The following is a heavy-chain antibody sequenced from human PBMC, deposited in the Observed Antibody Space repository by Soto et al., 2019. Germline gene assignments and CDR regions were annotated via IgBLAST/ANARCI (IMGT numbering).Heavy chain of an antibody. V-gene: IGHV3-7*03. Sequence: EVQMVESGGGLVQPGGSLRLSCATSGFTFSSYWMSWVRQAPGKGLEWVANIKQDGSEKYYVDSVKGRFTISRDNAKTSLYLQMNSLRAEGTAMYYCARDFGGGIAVAGVGFDYWGQGTLVTVSS. D-gene: IGHD6-19*01. CDR2: IKQDGSEK. CDR1: GFTFSSYW. CDR3: ARDFGGGIAVAGVGFDY. J-gene: IGHJ4*02.